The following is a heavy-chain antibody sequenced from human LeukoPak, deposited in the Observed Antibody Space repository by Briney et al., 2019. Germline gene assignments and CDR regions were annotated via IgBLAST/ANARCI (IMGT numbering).Heavy chain of an antibody. J-gene: IGHJ4*02. Sequence: GASVKVSCKXSGYTFTSYDTNWVRQATGQGLEWMGWMNPNSGGTNYSQKFQGRVTMTRDTSISTAYMELSRLRSDDTAVYYCARVTVPYWGQGTLVTVSS. CDR1: GYTFTSYD. V-gene: IGHV1-2*02. CDR2: MNPNSGGT. D-gene: IGHD6-6*01. CDR3: ARVTVPY.